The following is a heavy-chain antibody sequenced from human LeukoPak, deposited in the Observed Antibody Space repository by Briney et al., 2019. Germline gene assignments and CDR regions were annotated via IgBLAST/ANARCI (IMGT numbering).Heavy chain of an antibody. Sequence: GGSLRLSCAASGFTFSSYAMSWVRQAPGKGLEWVSAISGSGGSTYYADSVKGRFTISRDNSKNTLYLQMNSLGAEDTAVYYCAKDPGVVVAAGILDYWGQGTLVTVSS. J-gene: IGHJ4*02. D-gene: IGHD2-15*01. CDR1: GFTFSSYA. CDR3: AKDPGVVVAAGILDY. V-gene: IGHV3-23*01. CDR2: ISGSGGST.